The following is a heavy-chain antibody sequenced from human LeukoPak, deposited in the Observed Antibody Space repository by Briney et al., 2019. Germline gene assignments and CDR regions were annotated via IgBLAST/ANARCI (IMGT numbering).Heavy chain of an antibody. CDR3: ARVDGGFDY. J-gene: IGHJ4*02. CDR2: IYYSGST. V-gene: IGHV4-39*07. D-gene: IGHD2-2*03. CDR1: GGSISSSSYY. Sequence: SETLSLTCTVSGGSISSSSYYWGWIRQPPGKGLEWIGSIYYSGSTYYNPSLKSRVTISVDTSKNQFSLKLSSVTAADTAVYYCARVDGGFDYWGQGTRVSVSS.